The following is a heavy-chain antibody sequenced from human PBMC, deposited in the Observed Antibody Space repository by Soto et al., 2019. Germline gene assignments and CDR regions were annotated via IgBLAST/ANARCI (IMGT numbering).Heavy chain of an antibody. CDR1: GFTFSSYA. Sequence: QVQLVESGGGVVQPGRSLRLSCAASGFTFSSYAMHWVRQAPGKGLEWVAVISYDGSNKYYADSVKGRFTISRDNSKNTLSLQMNSLRAEDTAVYYCASLAVAGRLDYWGQGTLVTVFS. D-gene: IGHD6-19*01. CDR2: ISYDGSNK. CDR3: ASLAVAGRLDY. V-gene: IGHV3-30-3*01. J-gene: IGHJ4*02.